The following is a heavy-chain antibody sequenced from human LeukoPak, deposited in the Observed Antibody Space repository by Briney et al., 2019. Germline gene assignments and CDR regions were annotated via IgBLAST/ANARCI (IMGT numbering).Heavy chain of an antibody. CDR2: ISGSGGST. V-gene: IGHV3-23*01. CDR1: GFTISSYA. CDR3: AKDRLRLAYFDL. Sequence: GGSLRLSCAVSGFTISSYAMSWVRQAPGKGLEWVSAISGSGGSTYYADSVKGRFTISRDNSKNTLYLQMNSLRAEDTAVYYCAKDRLRLAYFDLWGRGTLVTVSS. D-gene: IGHD5/OR15-5a*01. J-gene: IGHJ2*01.